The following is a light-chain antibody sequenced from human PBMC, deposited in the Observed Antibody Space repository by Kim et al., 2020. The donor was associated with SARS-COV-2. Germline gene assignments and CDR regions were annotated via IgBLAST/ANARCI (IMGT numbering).Light chain of an antibody. CDR1: STDIGRYNY. CDR2: DVG. V-gene: IGLV2-14*01. CDR3: GSYTSSSTVV. J-gene: IGLJ2*01. Sequence: QSALTQPASVSGSPGQSITISCTGTSTDIGRYNYVSCYQQHPGKAPKLMIYDVGRRPSGVSNRFSGSKSGNTASLTISGLQAEDEADYYCGSYTSSSTVVFGGGTQLTVL.